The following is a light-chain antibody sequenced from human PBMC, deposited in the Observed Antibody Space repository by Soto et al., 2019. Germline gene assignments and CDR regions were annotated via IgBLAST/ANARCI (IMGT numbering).Light chain of an antibody. Sequence: EIVMTQSPATLSVSPGERATLSCRASQSVSSNLAWYQQKPGQAPRLLIYGASTRATRIPARFSGSGSGTESTLTISSLQSEDFAVYYCQQYNSWPFTFGPGTKVDIK. CDR1: QSVSSN. CDR2: GAS. CDR3: QQYNSWPFT. J-gene: IGKJ3*01. V-gene: IGKV3-15*01.